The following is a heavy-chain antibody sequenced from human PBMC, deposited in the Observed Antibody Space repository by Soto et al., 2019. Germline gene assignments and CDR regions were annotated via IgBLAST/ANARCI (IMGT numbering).Heavy chain of an antibody. CDR1: GYTFTSYA. Sequence: GASVKVSCKASGYTFTSYAMNWVRQAPGQGLEWMGWINTNTGNPTYARGFTGRFVFSLDTSVSTAYLQICSLKAEDTAVYYCARETAMVMYYGMDVWGQGTTVTVSS. CDR3: ARETAMVMYYGMDV. J-gene: IGHJ6*02. CDR2: INTNTGNP. V-gene: IGHV7-4-1*01. D-gene: IGHD5-18*01.